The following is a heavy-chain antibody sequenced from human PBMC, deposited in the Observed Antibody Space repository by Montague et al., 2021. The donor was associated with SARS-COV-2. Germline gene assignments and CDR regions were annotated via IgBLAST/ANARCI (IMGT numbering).Heavy chain of an antibody. D-gene: IGHD3-16*01. J-gene: IGHJ4*02. CDR3: VGAPNEYYFDY. V-gene: IGHV4-34*01. CDR1: GGSFSRYF. CDR2: ISPTGST. Sequence: SETLSLTCDVYGGSFSRYFWSWIRQPPGRGPELIGHISPTGSTRYNPSLDSRVTKSLDTSKSRLSLELTSVTVADTSIYFCVGAPNEYYFDYWGQGTPVSVSS.